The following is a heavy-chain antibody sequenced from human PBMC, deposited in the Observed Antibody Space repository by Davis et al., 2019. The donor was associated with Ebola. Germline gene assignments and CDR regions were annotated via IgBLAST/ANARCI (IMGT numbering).Heavy chain of an antibody. CDR1: GGSISSYY. D-gene: IGHD3-10*01. J-gene: IGHJ4*02. Sequence: PSETLSLTCTVSGGSISSYYWSWIRQPPGKGLEWIGYIYYSGSTNYNPSLKSRVTISVDTSKNQFSLKLSSVTAADTAVYYCARHTWVQGVPYYFDYWGQGTLVTVSS. V-gene: IGHV4-59*08. CDR2: IYYSGST. CDR3: ARHTWVQGVPYYFDY.